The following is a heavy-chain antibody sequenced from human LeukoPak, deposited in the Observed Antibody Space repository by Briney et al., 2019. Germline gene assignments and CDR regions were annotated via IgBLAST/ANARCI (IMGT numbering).Heavy chain of an antibody. CDR2: IYHSGST. J-gene: IGHJ4*02. V-gene: IGHV4-30-2*01. CDR1: GGSISSGGYY. D-gene: IGHD2-15*01. Sequence: PSQTLSLTCTVSGGSISSGGYYWSWIRQPPGKGLEWIGYIYHSGSTYYNPSLKSRVTISVDRSKNQFSLKLSSVTAADTAVYYCARAGYCSGGSCYLDYWGQGTLVTVSS. CDR3: ARAGYCSGGSCYLDY.